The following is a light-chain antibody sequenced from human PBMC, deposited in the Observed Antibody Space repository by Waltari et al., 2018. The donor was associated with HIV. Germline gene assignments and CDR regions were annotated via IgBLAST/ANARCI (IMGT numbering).Light chain of an antibody. CDR3: SSFSITSTLVV. CDR2: DAS. CDR1: SSDIGGYNY. Sequence: QSALTQPASVSGSPGQSTTLSCTGTSSDIGGYNYVSWYQQHPGKAPKLMIFDASNRPSGISNRFSGSKSGNTASLTISGLQADDEAHYFCSSFSITSTLVVFGGGTKLTVL. V-gene: IGLV2-14*03. J-gene: IGLJ2*01.